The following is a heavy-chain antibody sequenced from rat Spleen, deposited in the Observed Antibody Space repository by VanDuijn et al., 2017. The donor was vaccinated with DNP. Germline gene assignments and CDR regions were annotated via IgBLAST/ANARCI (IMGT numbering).Heavy chain of an antibody. D-gene: IGHD1-6*01. Sequence: EVQLVESGGGLVQPGRSLKLSCAASGFTFSNYYMAWVRQAPKKGLEWVASITNSGGSTYYRDSVKGRFTISRDDAKSTLYLQMDSLRSEDTATYYCARRYTTDYYFDYWGQGVMVTVSS. CDR3: ARRYTTDYYFDY. CDR2: ITNSGGST. J-gene: IGHJ2*01. V-gene: IGHV5-25*01. CDR1: GFTFSNYY.